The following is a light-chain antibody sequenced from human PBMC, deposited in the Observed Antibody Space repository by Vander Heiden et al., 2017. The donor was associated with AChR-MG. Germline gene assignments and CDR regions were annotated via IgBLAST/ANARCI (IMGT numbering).Light chain of an antibody. V-gene: IGKV1-39*01. J-gene: IGKJ4*01. CDR3: QQSYSTPLT. CDR2: AAS. CDR1: QSVSSY. Sequence: DIQMSQSPSSLSASVGDRVTITCRASQSVSSYLHWYQQKPGKAPKLLIYAASSLQSGIPSRFSGSGSGTDFTLTISSLQPEDFATYYCQQSYSTPLTFGGGTKVEIK.